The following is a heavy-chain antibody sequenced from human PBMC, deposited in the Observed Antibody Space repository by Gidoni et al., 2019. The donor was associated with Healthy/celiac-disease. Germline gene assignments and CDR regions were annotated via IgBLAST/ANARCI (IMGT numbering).Heavy chain of an antibody. CDR2: ISGSGSST. D-gene: IGHD6-19*01. V-gene: IGHV3-23*01. CDR3: AKGKAVAGPGYADY. J-gene: IGHJ4*02. CDR1: GSTFSSYA. Sequence: EGQLLESGGCLVQPGGSLRLSGAASGSTFSSYAMSWVRQAPGKGLEWVSAISGSGSSTYYADSVKGRFTISRDNSKNTLYLQMNSLRAEDTAVYYCAKGKAVAGPGYADYWGQGTLVTVSS.